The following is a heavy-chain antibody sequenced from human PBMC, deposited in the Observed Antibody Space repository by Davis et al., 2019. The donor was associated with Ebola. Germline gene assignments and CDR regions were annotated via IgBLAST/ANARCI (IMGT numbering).Heavy chain of an antibody. CDR1: GFTFSSYA. D-gene: IGHD5-24*01. J-gene: IGHJ2*01. V-gene: IGHV3-66*01. Sequence: GGSLRLSCAASGFTFSSYAMSWVRQAPGKGLEWVSVIYSGGSTNYSDSVKGRFTTTRDNSKDTQYLQMNSQRAEDTAVDYYAGCRDSYIKPYWYFDLWGHGTLVTVSS. CDR2: IYSGGST. CDR3: AGCRDSYIKPYWYFDL.